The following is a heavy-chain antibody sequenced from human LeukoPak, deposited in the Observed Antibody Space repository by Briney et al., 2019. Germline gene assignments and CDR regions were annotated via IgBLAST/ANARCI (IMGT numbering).Heavy chain of an antibody. Sequence: SETLSLTCTVSGGSINSYYWSWIRQPPGKGLEWIGYIYYSGSTNYNPSLKSRVTISVDTSKNQFSLKLSSVTAADTAVYYCARDPLPLVGATGGVDAFDIWGQGTMVTVSS. V-gene: IGHV4-59*12. CDR1: GGSINSYY. CDR2: IYYSGST. D-gene: IGHD1-26*01. CDR3: ARDPLPLVGATGGVDAFDI. J-gene: IGHJ3*02.